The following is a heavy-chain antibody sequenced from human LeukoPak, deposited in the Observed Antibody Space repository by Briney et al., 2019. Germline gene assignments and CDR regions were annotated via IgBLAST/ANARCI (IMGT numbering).Heavy chain of an antibody. D-gene: IGHD2-2*01. CDR3: ARIFRYQLVDYYALDV. CDR1: GFSFSDYA. Sequence: GGSLRLSCAASGFSFSDYAMDWVRQAPGKGLEWVSAISSNSAYIYYADSVKGRFTISRDNAKSSVSLQMNSLRDDDAAVYYCARIFRYQLVDYYALDVWGQGTTVTVSS. J-gene: IGHJ6*02. CDR2: ISSNSAYI. V-gene: IGHV3-21*01.